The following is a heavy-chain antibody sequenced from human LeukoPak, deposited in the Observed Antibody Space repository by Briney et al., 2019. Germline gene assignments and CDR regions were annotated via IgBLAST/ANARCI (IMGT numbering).Heavy chain of an antibody. D-gene: IGHD2-15*01. CDR2: INHSGST. V-gene: IGHV4-34*01. CDR1: GGSFSGYY. J-gene: IGHJ4*02. CDR3: ATQAPGGPLEY. Sequence: SETLSLTCAVYGGSFSGYYWSWIRQPPGKGLEWIGEINHSGSTNYNPSLKSRVTISVDTSKNQFSLKLSSVTAADTAVYYCATQAPGGPLEYWGQGTLVTVSS.